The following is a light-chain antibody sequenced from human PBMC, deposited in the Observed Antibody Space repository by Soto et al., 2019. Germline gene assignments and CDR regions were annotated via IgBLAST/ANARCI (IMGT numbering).Light chain of an antibody. V-gene: IGLV2-23*02. CDR2: EVS. CDR3: CSYAGSSTLV. CDR1: SSDVGSYNL. J-gene: IGLJ2*01. Sequence: QSALTQPASVSGSPGQSITISCTGTSSDVGSYNLVSWYQQHPGKAPKLMIYEVSSRPSWASNRFSGSKSGNTDSLTISGLQAEEEADYYCCSYAGSSTLVFGGGTQVTVL.